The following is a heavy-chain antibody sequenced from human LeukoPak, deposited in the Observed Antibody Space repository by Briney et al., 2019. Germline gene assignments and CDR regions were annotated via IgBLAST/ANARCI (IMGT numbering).Heavy chain of an antibody. Sequence: TGGSLRLSCAASGFTFSISWMTWVRQAPGKGLEWVANINQDGSEKYYMDSVKGRFTISRDNAKNSLYLQMNSLRAEDTAVYYCARAVHYAFDIWGQGTMVTVSS. CDR2: INQDGSEK. V-gene: IGHV3-7*05. CDR1: GFTFSISW. CDR3: ARAVHYAFDI. J-gene: IGHJ3*02.